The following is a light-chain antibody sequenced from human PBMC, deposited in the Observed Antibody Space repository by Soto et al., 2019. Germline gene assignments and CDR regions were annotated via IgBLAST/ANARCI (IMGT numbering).Light chain of an antibody. V-gene: IGKV1-27*01. CDR1: QVIGNY. CDR3: QKYNSVPLT. J-gene: IGKJ3*01. CDR2: AAS. Sequence: DLQVTQSPSSLSASVGDRVTITCRASQVIGNYLAWYQQKPGEVPNLLIYAASTLQSGVPSRFSGSGSGTDFTLTISSLQPEDVATYYCQKYNSVPLTFGPGTKVDIK.